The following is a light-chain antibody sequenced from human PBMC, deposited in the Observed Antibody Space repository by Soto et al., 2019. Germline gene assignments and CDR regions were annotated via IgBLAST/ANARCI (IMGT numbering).Light chain of an antibody. CDR3: CSYAGSSTGV. J-gene: IGLJ3*02. Sequence: QSALTQPASVSGSPGQSITISCTGTSSDIGSDNLVSWYQQHPGKAPKLMFYEGSKRPSGVSNRFSGSKSGNTASLTISGLQAEDEAAHYCCSYAGSSTGVFGGGTKVTVL. CDR2: EGS. CDR1: SSDIGSDNL. V-gene: IGLV2-23*01.